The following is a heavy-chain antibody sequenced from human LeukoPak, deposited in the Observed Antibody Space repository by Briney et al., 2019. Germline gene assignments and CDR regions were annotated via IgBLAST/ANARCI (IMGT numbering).Heavy chain of an antibody. Sequence: GGSLRLSCEVSGFIFRSYWMSWVRQAPGKGLEWVANINQDGSEKYFVDSVRGRFTISRDNAKNLLHLQMNTLRAEDTAVYYCARERDGRFFDYWGQGTLVTVSS. CDR3: ARERDGRFFDY. V-gene: IGHV3-7*01. CDR1: GFIFRSYW. D-gene: IGHD5-24*01. CDR2: INQDGSEK. J-gene: IGHJ4*02.